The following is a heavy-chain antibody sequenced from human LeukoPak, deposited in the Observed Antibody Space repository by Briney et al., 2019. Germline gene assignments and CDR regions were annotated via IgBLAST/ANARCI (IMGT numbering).Heavy chain of an antibody. V-gene: IGHV3-7*01. CDR3: ARDPRCSSTSCYTEGWFDP. Sequence: GGSLRLSCAASGFTFSTYWMSWVRQAPGKGLEWVANIKEDGSEKYYVDSVKGRFTISRDNAKNSLYLQMNSLRAEDTAVYYCARDPRCSSTSCYTEGWFDPWGQGTLVTVSS. J-gene: IGHJ5*02. D-gene: IGHD2-2*02. CDR1: GFTFSTYW. CDR2: IKEDGSEK.